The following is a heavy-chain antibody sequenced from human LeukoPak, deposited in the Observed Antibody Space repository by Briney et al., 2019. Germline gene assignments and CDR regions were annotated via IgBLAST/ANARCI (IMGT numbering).Heavy chain of an antibody. CDR3: ATDSSGWYLFDY. CDR2: FNPKEGET. Sequence: GASVPLSCTVSGSTLTELSMHWVRQAPGTGLERKGGFNPKEGETIYEQKFQGRVTMTEDTSTDTAYMELSSLRSEDTAVYYCATDSSGWYLFDYWGQGTLVAVAS. D-gene: IGHD6-19*01. CDR1: GSTLTELS. V-gene: IGHV1-24*01. J-gene: IGHJ4*02.